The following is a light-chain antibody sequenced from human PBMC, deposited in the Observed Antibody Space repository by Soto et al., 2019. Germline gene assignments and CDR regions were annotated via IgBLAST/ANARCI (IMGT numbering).Light chain of an antibody. CDR2: SDD. CDR3: GAWDDSLSGLV. J-gene: IGLJ3*02. V-gene: IGLV1-44*01. CDR1: SSNIGKSA. Sequence: QSVLTQPPSASATPGQRVIISCSGSSSNIGKSAVKWYQQSPGTAPKLLIHSDDQRPSGVPDRFSGSKSGTSASLTISGLQSEDEAHYYCGAWDDSLSGLVFGGGTKVTVL.